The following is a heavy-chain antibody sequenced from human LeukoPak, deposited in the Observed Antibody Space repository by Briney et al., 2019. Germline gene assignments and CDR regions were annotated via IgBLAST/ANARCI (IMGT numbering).Heavy chain of an antibody. CDR3: AREPTTAMSYYFDY. CDR2: INPNSGGT. Sequence: ASVKVSCKASGYTFTGYYMHWVRQAPGQGLEWMGWINPNSGGTNYAQKFQGRVTMTRDTSISTAYMELSRLRSDDTAVYYCAREPTTAMSYYFDYWGQGTLVTVSS. V-gene: IGHV1-2*02. D-gene: IGHD5-18*01. CDR1: GYTFTGYY. J-gene: IGHJ4*02.